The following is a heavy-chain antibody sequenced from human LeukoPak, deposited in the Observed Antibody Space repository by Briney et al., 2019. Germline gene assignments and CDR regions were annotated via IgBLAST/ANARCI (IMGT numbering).Heavy chain of an antibody. V-gene: IGHV3-30*19. CDR2: ISYDGIKK. D-gene: IGHD3-10*01. Sequence: PGGSLRLSCAASGFTFSSYGMHWVRQAPGKGLEWVALISYDGIKKYTADSVKGRFTMSRDNSKNTLYLQMNTLRVEDTAVYYCAKAAMVRGVAPSDDGSDLWGQGTLVTVSS. CDR1: GFTFSSYG. CDR3: AKAAMVRGVAPSDDGSDL. J-gene: IGHJ3*01.